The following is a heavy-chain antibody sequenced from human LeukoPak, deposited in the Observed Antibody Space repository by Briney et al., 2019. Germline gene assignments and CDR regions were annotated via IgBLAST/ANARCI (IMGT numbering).Heavy chain of an antibody. V-gene: IGHV3-30-3*01. CDR2: ISYDGSNK. CDR1: GFTFSSYA. CDR3: AKADGVPDY. Sequence: SGGSLRLSCAASGFTFSSYAMHRVRQAPGKGLEWVAVISYDGSNKYYADSVKGRFTISRDNSKNTLYLQMNSLRAEDTAVYYCAKADGVPDYWGQGTLVTVSS. J-gene: IGHJ4*02. D-gene: IGHD1-1*01.